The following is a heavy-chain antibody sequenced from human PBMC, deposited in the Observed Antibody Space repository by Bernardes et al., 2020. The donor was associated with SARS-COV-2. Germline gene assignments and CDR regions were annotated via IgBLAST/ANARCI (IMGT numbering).Heavy chain of an antibody. CDR3: ARGFDY. Sequence: SEPLCLTCTVFGGSISAYYWSWFRQPPGKGLEWIGYLYYTGSTNYNPSLQSRVTISVDTSKNQFSLKLSSVTAADTAVYYCARGFDYWGQGILVTVSS. CDR1: GGSISAYY. J-gene: IGHJ4*02. CDR2: LYYTGST. V-gene: IGHV4-59*01.